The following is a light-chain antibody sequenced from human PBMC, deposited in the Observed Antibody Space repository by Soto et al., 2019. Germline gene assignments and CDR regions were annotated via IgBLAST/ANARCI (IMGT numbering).Light chain of an antibody. CDR2: DAS. CDR1: QSVSTY. Sequence: EVVFTQSPDTLSLSPGYRATLSCRASQSVSTYLAWYQQKPVQAPRLLIYDASSRATGIPARFSGSGSGTDFTLTISSLEPEDFAVYYCQQRSDWPPITFGQGTRLEIK. V-gene: IGKV3-11*01. CDR3: QQRSDWPPIT. J-gene: IGKJ5*01.